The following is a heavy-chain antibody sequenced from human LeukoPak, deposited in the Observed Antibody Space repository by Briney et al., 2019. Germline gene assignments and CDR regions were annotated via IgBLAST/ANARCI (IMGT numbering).Heavy chain of an antibody. CDR2: ISWDGGST. CDR1: GFTFDDYA. CDR3: AKERDGYNSEYYFDY. Sequence: GGPLRLSCAASGFTFDDYAMHWVRQAPGKGLEWVSLISWDGGSTYYADSVKGRFTISRDNSKNSLYLQMNSLRAEDTALYYCAKERDGYNSEYYFDYWGQGTLVTVSS. J-gene: IGHJ4*02. D-gene: IGHD5-24*01. V-gene: IGHV3-43D*03.